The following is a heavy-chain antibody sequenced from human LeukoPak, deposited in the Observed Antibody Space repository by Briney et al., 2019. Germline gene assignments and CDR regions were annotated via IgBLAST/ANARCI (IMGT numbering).Heavy chain of an antibody. D-gene: IGHD6-19*01. V-gene: IGHV3-23*01. Sequence: GGSLRLSCAASGFTFNTYGMSWVRQAPGKGLEWVSSISSSSSYIYYADSVKGRFTISRDNSKNTLYLQMNSLRVEDTAVYYCAKSARGQWLADYYYYYMDVWGKGTTVTVSS. CDR1: GFTFNTYG. CDR3: AKSARGQWLADYYYYYMDV. CDR2: ISSSSSYI. J-gene: IGHJ6*03.